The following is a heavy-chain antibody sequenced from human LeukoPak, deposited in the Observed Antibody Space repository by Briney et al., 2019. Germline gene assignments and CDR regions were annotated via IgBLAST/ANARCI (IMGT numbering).Heavy chain of an antibody. CDR3: AVGDVDTAMVTGY. D-gene: IGHD5-18*01. V-gene: IGHV1-2*02. J-gene: IGHJ4*02. CDR1: GYTFTGYY. Sequence: ASVKVSCKAPGYTFTGYYMHWVRQAPGQGLEWMGWINPNSGGTNYAQKFQGRVTMTRDTSISTAYMELSRLRSDDTAVYYCAVGDVDTAMVTGYWGQGTLVTVSS. CDR2: INPNSGGT.